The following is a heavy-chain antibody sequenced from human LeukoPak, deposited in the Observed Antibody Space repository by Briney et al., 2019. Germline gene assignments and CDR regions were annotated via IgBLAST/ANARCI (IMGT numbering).Heavy chain of an antibody. Sequence: GGSLRLSCAASGFTLSRYAMNWVRQAPGKGLEWVSYISSSRPSTIYYGDSVKGRFTISRDNDRNSLYLQMDGLRAEDTAVYYCAKNHDSNGYHTDDAFDVWGQGTMVTVSS. CDR2: ISSSRPSTI. CDR3: AKNHDSNGYHTDDAFDV. J-gene: IGHJ3*01. V-gene: IGHV3-48*01. D-gene: IGHD3-22*01. CDR1: GFTLSRYA.